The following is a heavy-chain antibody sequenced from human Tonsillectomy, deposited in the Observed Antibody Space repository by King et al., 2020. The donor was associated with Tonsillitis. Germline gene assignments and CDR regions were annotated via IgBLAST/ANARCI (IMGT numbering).Heavy chain of an antibody. CDR2: INWNGGST. CDR1: GFTFDDYG. J-gene: IGHJ3*02. V-gene: IGHV3-20*04. Sequence: VQLVESGGGVVRPGGSLRLSCAASGFTFDDYGMSWVRQAPGKGLEWVSGINWNGGSTAYADSVKGRFTISRDNAKNSLFLQMNSLRAEDTALYYCVRLGFTMLLVAHAFDIWGQGTMVTVSS. CDR3: VRLGFTMLLVAHAFDI. D-gene: IGHD3-22*01.